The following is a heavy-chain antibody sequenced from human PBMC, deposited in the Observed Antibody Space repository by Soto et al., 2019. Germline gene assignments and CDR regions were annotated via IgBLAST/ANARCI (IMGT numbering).Heavy chain of an antibody. Sequence: QVQLVQSGAEVKKPGASVQVSCKASGYDFSSYGISWVRQAPGQGLEWMGWISASNGNRDYAQKFQGRVTMTSDTSRTTAYMELRSLRSDDTAVYYCVRDPQRNDYWGQGTLVNVSS. J-gene: IGHJ4*02. CDR3: VRDPQRNDY. V-gene: IGHV1-18*04. CDR1: GYDFSSYG. CDR2: ISASNGNR. D-gene: IGHD2-2*01.